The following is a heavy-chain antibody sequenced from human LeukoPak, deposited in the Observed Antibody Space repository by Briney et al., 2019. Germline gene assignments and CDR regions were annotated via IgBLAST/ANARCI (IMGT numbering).Heavy chain of an antibody. CDR1: GYSISSGYY. J-gene: IGHJ4*02. CDR3: ARAGVVLRQVDY. CDR2: IYHSVNT. V-gene: IGHV4-38-2*02. Sequence: SETLSLTCTVSGYSISSGYYWGWFGQPPGKGLEWIGYIYHSVNTFYNTSVKTPVTNSVDTSKNQFSLKLSSVTSAETAVYYCARAGVVLRQVDYWGQGTLVTVSS. D-gene: IGHD3-22*01.